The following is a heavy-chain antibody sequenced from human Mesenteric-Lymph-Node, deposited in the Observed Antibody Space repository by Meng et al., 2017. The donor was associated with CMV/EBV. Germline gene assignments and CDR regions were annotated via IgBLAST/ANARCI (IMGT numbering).Heavy chain of an antibody. CDR2: ISSSSSYI. Sequence: GGSLRLSCAASGFTFSSYEMNWVRQAPGKGLEWVSSISSSSSYIYYADSVKGRFTISRDNAKNSLYLQMNSLRAEDTAVYYCARDPLGEAAAGSNWFDPWGQGTLVTVSS. CDR1: GFTFSSYE. J-gene: IGHJ5*02. D-gene: IGHD6-13*01. V-gene: IGHV3-21*01. CDR3: ARDPLGEAAAGSNWFDP.